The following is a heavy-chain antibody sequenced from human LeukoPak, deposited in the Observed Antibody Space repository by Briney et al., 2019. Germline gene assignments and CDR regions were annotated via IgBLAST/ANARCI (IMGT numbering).Heavy chain of an antibody. J-gene: IGHJ6*03. CDR1: GYTFTSYD. CDR3: ARNSRSPDYYHYYMDV. CDR2: MNPNSGNT. V-gene: IGHV1-8*01. D-gene: IGHD2/OR15-2a*01. Sequence: AASVKVSCKASGYTFTSYDINWVRQATGQGLEWMGWMNPNSGNTGYAQKFQGRVTMTRNTSISTAYMELSSLRSEDTAVYYCARNSRSPDYYHYYMDVWGKGTTVTVSS.